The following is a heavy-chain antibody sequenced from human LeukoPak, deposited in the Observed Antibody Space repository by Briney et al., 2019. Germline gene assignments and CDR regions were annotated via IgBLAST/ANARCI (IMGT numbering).Heavy chain of an antibody. V-gene: IGHV4-38-2*02. J-gene: IGHJ5*02. CDR1: GYSISSGYY. D-gene: IGHD5-18*01. CDR2: INHSGST. CDR3: ARVSKGYSYGYSWFDP. Sequence: PSETLSLTCTVSGYSISSGYYWGWIRQPPGKGLEWIGEINHSGSTNYNPPLKSRVTISVDTSKNQFSLKLSSVTAADTAVYYCARVSKGYSYGYSWFDPWGQGTLVTVSS.